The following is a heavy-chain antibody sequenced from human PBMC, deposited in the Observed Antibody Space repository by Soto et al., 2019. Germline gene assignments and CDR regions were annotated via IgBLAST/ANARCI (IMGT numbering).Heavy chain of an antibody. CDR3: AGGDYYYALDV. V-gene: IGHV3-30*04. CDR2: ISYDGRNT. Sequence: QVQMVESGGGVVQPGRSLRLSCAASRLTLSNYVMHWVRQAPGKGLEWVAGISYDGRNTYYADSVTGLFSISRDNANNTLFLQMHSLRPEDTAAYSCAGGDYYYALDVWGQGTTVTVSS. CDR1: RLTLSNYV. J-gene: IGHJ6*02.